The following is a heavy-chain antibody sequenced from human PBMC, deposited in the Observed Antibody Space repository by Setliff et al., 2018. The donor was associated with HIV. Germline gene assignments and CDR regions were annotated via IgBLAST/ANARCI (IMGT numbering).Heavy chain of an antibody. Sequence: PGGSLRLSCEGSGFTPSDYYMNWIRQAPGKGLEWISYISSTGSARHYADSVQGRFSISRDNAKKSLYLQMNNLRAEDSAVYYCVATETLFYLYRDIWGKGTTVTVSS. J-gene: IGHJ6*03. CDR2: ISSTGSAR. V-gene: IGHV3-11*01. D-gene: IGHD1-1*01. CDR3: VATETLFYLYRDI. CDR1: GFTPSDYY.